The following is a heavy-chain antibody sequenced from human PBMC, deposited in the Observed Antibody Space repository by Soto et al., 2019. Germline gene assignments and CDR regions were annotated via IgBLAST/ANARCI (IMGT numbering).Heavy chain of an antibody. CDR1: GFTFITYS. D-gene: IGHD3-22*01. CDR2: ISSSSSTI. Sequence: EVQVVESGGGLVQPGGSLRLSCAASGFTFITYSMNWVRQAPGKGLEWVSYISSSSSTIHYADSVKGRFTISRDNAKNSLYLQMNSLRAEDTAVYYCARATLNYDGSGYHFDYWGQGTLVTVSS. J-gene: IGHJ4*02. CDR3: ARATLNYDGSGYHFDY. V-gene: IGHV3-48*01.